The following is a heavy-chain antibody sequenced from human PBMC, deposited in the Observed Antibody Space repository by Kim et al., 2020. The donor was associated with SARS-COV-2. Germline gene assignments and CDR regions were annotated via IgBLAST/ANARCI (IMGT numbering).Heavy chain of an antibody. J-gene: IGHJ2*01. D-gene: IGHD3-9*01. CDR2: INGTGSVI. V-gene: IGHV3-21*03. Sequence: GGSLRLSCAASGFTFNNFSMGWVRQAPGKGLEWVASINGTGSVIYYADSVKGPSTVSRSNAENSLFLQMNSLRVEDTSMYYCARGGRHDILKGSGLAFWG. CDR1: GFTFNNFS. CDR3: ARGGRHDILKGSGLAF.